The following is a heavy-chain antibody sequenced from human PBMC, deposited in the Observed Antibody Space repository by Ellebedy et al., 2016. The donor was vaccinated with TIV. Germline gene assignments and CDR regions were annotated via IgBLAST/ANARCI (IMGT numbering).Heavy chain of an antibody. V-gene: IGHV3-53*01. CDR3: AGGMSAAGTSLGF. D-gene: IGHD6-13*01. CDR1: GFAVSTNY. J-gene: IGHJ4*02. CDR2: IYSSGGT. Sequence: GESLKISCAPSGFAVSTNYMSWVRQAPGRGLEWVSTIYSSGGTYYAGSAKGQFTISRDNSKNTLYLQMNSLRAEDTAVYYCAGGMSAAGTSLGFWGQGTLVTVSS.